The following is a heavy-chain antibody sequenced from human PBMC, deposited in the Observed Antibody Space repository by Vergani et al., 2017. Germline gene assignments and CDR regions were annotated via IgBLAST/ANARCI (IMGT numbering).Heavy chain of an antibody. CDR3: AKDMIAFGGVIAQPFDH. J-gene: IGHJ4*02. CDR1: GFTFSSYA. V-gene: IGHV3-23*01. CDR2: ISGSGGST. D-gene: IGHD3-16*02. Sequence: EVQLLESGGGLVQPGGSLRLSCAASGFTFSSYAMSWVRQAPGKGLEWVSAISGSGGSTYYADSVKGRFTISRDNSKNMLYLQMNSLTTEDTAVYYCAKDMIAFGGVIAQPFDHWGQGTLVSVSS.